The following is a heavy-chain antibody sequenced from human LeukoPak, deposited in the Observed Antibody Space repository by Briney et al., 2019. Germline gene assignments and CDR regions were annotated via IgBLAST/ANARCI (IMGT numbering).Heavy chain of an antibody. CDR3: ARGSVPYSSSWYHFGY. CDR1: GGSISSYY. D-gene: IGHD6-13*01. J-gene: IGHJ4*02. V-gene: IGHV4-59*01. Sequence: PSETQSLTCTVSGGSISSYYWSWIRQPPGKGLEWIGYIYYSGSTNCNPSLKSRVTISVDTSKNQFSLKLSSVTAADTAVYYCARGSVPYSSSWYHFGYWGQGTLVTVSS. CDR2: IYYSGST.